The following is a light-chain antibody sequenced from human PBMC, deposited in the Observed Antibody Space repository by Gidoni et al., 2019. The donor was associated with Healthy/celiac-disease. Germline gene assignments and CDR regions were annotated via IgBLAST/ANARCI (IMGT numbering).Light chain of an antibody. J-gene: IGKJ2*04. CDR2: AAS. CDR3: QQSYSTPRCS. CDR1: QSISSY. V-gene: IGKV1-39*01. Sequence: DIQMTQSPSSLSASVGDRVTITCRASQSISSYLNWYQQKPGKAPKLLIYAASSLQSGVPSRFSGSGSGTDFTLTISSLQPEEFATYYCQQSYSTPRCSFXQXTKLEIK.